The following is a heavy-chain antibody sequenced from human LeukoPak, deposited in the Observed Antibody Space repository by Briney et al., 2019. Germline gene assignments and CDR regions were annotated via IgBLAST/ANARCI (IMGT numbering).Heavy chain of an antibody. V-gene: IGHV3-23*01. CDR1: GFTFSSYS. CDR3: AKGYYYDSSGYHGDAFDI. Sequence: GGSLRLSCAASGFTFSSYSMNWVRQAPGKGLEWVSAISGSGGSTYYADSVKGRFTISRDNSKNTLYLQMNSLRAEDTAVYYCAKGYYYDSSGYHGDAFDIWGQGTMVTVSS. CDR2: ISGSGGST. J-gene: IGHJ3*02. D-gene: IGHD3-22*01.